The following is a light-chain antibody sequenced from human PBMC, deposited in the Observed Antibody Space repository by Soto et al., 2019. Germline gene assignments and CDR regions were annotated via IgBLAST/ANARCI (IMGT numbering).Light chain of an antibody. Sequence: ERVMTQSPATLSVSPGERATLSCRASQSVSSNLACYQQKPGQAPRLLIYGASTRATGVPARFSGSGSGTEFTLTISSLQSEDFAVYYCQQYNNWPRTFGQGTKVDIK. CDR2: GAS. V-gene: IGKV3-15*01. CDR1: QSVSSN. J-gene: IGKJ1*01. CDR3: QQYNNWPRT.